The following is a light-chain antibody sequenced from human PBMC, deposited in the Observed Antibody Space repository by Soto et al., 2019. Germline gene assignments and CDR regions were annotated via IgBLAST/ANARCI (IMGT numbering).Light chain of an antibody. Sequence: DIQMTQSPSSLSASVGDRVTITCRASQSISTYLNWYQQKVGKAPKLLIYAASSLQRGVPSRFRGSGAGTDFTLTISSLQPEDFATYSCQQSYSTPRTFGQGTKVEIK. CDR2: AAS. CDR1: QSISTY. CDR3: QQSYSTPRT. J-gene: IGKJ2*02. V-gene: IGKV1-39*01.